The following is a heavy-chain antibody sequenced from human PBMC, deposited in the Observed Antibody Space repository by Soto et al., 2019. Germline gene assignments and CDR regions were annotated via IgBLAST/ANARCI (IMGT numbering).Heavy chain of an antibody. J-gene: IGHJ4*02. Sequence: PGGSLRLSCAASGFTFSTYWMSWVRQAPGKGLEWVANIKEDGSEKYYVDSVKGRFTISRDNGKNSLYLQMNSLRAEDTGVYFCARDLHGGGAFDFWGQGTPVTVSS. D-gene: IGHD2-15*01. CDR1: GFTFSTYW. CDR3: ARDLHGGGAFDF. CDR2: IKEDGSEK. V-gene: IGHV3-7*03.